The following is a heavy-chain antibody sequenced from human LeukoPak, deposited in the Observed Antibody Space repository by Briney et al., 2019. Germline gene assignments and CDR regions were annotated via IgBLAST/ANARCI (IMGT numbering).Heavy chain of an antibody. J-gene: IGHJ6*02. Sequence: SVKVSCKASGGTFSSYAISWVRQAPGQGLEWMGRIIPILGIANYAQKFQGRVTMTTDTSTTTAYMELRSLRSDDTAVYYCARTRGGAYNYYGMDVWGQGTTVTVSS. V-gene: IGHV1-69*04. CDR3: ARTRGGAYNYYGMDV. CDR2: IIPILGIA. CDR1: GGTFSSYA. D-gene: IGHD3-10*01.